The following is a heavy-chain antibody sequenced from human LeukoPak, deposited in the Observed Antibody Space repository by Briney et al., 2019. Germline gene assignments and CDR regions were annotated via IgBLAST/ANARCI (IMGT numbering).Heavy chain of an antibody. Sequence: PGGSLRLSCAASGFTFSSYGMHWVRQAPGKGLEWVAVIWYDGSNKYYADSVKGRFTISRDNSKNTLYLQMNSLRAEDTAVYYCAKAPPLHIVVVTAVLLFDYWGQGTLVTVSS. CDR1: GFTFSSYG. V-gene: IGHV3-33*06. D-gene: IGHD2-21*02. CDR2: IWYDGSNK. CDR3: AKAPPLHIVVVTAVLLFDY. J-gene: IGHJ4*02.